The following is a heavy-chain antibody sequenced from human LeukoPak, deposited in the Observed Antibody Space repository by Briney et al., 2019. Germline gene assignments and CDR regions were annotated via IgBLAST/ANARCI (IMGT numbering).Heavy chain of an antibody. CDR1: GGSISSYY. Sequence: PSETLSLTCTVSGGSISSYYWSWIRQPPGKGLEWIGYIYYSGSTNYNPSPKSRVTISVDTSKNQFSLNLSSVTAADTAVYYCARYSSGWRSFDIWGQGTMVTVSS. CDR3: ARYSSGWRSFDI. V-gene: IGHV4-59*01. CDR2: IYYSGST. D-gene: IGHD6-19*01. J-gene: IGHJ3*02.